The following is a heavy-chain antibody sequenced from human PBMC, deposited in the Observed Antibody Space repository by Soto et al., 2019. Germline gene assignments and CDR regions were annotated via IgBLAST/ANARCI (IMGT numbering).Heavy chain of an antibody. CDR2: INPDGSEP. V-gene: IGHV3-7*01. Sequence: EVQLVESGGGLVQPGGSLRLSCAASGFTFRSSWMTWVRQAPGKGLERLAIINPDGSEPHYGDSAKGRFTISRDNAKNSLFLQMNTLRAEDPAVYYCARDAAYSRFDYWGQGTLITVSS. D-gene: IGHD4-4*01. CDR3: ARDAAYSRFDY. CDR1: GFTFRSSW. J-gene: IGHJ4*02.